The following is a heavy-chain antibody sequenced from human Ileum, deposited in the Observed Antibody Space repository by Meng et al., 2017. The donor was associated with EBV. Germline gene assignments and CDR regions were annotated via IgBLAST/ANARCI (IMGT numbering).Heavy chain of an antibody. CDR2: ISSTGSTT. J-gene: IGHJ4*02. CDR1: GFTFSNYY. Sequence: GRLVASWGGLVKSGGSLRLSCAASGFTFSNYYMNWIRQAPGKGLEWVSFISSTGSTTYYADSVKGRFTVSRDNAKNSLFLQMHSLRAEDTAVYYCVYSSSFHWGQGTLVTVSS. D-gene: IGHD6-13*01. V-gene: IGHV3-11*01. CDR3: VYSSSFH.